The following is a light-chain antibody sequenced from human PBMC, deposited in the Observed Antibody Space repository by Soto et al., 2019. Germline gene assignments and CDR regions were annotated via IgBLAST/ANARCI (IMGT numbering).Light chain of an antibody. J-gene: IGLJ1*01. V-gene: IGLV2-11*01. CDR2: DVI. Sequence: QSALTQPRSVSGSPGQSVTISCTGTSSDVGTYTYVSWYQQHPGKAPKLIIYDVIKRPSGVPERFSGSKSGNTASLTISGLQAEDEADYYCCSYAGSYTHVFGTGTKVTVL. CDR1: SSDVGTYTY. CDR3: CSYAGSYTHV.